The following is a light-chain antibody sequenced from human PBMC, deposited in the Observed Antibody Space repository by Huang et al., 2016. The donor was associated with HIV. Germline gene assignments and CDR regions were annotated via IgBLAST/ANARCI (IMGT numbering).Light chain of an antibody. CDR3: QQRSNRTPTT. J-gene: IGKJ1*01. CDR2: DAS. Sequence: EIILTQSPATLSLSPGERATLPCRASQSVGSYLAWYQQKPGQAPRLLIYDASNRATGIPARFGGGGSGTDFTLNIRGLEPDDFAVYFCQQRSNRTPTTFGEGTKVE. V-gene: IGKV3-11*01. CDR1: QSVGSY.